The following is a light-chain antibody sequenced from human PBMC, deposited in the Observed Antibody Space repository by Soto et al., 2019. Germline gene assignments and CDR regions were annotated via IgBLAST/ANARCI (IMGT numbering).Light chain of an antibody. CDR2: EVT. V-gene: IGLV2-14*01. CDR1: SSDVGAYNF. J-gene: IGLJ1*01. Sequence: QSALTQPASVSGSPGQSITISCTGSSSDVGAYNFVSWYQHHPGKAPKLILYEVTTHPSGVSSRFSGSKSGNTASLTISGLQADDEANYYCSSYTSSNTPYVCGTGTKVTVL. CDR3: SSYTSSNTPYV.